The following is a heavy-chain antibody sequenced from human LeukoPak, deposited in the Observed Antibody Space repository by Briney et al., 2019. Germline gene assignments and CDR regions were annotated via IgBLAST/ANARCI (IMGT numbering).Heavy chain of an antibody. CDR2: ISGSGGST. J-gene: IGHJ4*02. Sequence: GGSLRLSCAASGFTFSSDAMRWVRQAPGKGLEWGSAISGSGGSTSYADSAKVRFTISRDNSKNTLYLQMNSLRAEDTAVYYCAKEGGSYYFDYWGQGTLVTVSS. V-gene: IGHV3-23*01. CDR1: GFTFSSDA. D-gene: IGHD1-26*01. CDR3: AKEGGSYYFDY.